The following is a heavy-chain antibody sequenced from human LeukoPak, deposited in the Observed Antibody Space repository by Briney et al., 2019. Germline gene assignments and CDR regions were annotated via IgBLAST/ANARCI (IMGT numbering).Heavy chain of an antibody. CDR3: ARDRVGATPGAFDI. CDR2: IYYSGST. D-gene: IGHD1-26*01. CDR1: GGSISSYY. V-gene: IGHV4-59*01. J-gene: IGHJ3*02. Sequence: SETLSLTCTVSGGSISSYYWSWIRQPPGKGLEWIGYIYYSGSTNYNPSLKSRVTISVDTSKNQFSLKLSSVTAADTAVYYCARDRVGATPGAFDIWGQGTMVTVSS.